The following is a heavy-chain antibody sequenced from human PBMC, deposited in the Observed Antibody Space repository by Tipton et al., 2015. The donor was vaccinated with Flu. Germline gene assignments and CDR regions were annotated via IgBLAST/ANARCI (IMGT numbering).Heavy chain of an antibody. Sequence: TLSLTCAVSGYSISSGYYWGWIRQPPGKGLEWIGSIYHSGSTYYNPSLKSRVTISVDTSKNQFSLKLSSVTAADTAVYYCAGQRLIPDDCSGYYDYWGQGTLVTVSS. CDR1: GYSISSGYY. J-gene: IGHJ4*02. D-gene: IGHD3-22*01. CDR3: AGQRLIPDDCSGYYDY. CDR2: IYHSGST. V-gene: IGHV4-38-2*01.